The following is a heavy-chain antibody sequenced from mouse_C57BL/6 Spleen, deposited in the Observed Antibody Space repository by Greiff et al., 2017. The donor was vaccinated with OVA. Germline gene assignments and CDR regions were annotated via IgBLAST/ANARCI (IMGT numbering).Heavy chain of an antibody. CDR1: GYTFTSYW. CDR3: AIGLRREDYAMDY. D-gene: IGHD2-2*01. V-gene: IGHV1-59*01. CDR2: IDPSDSYT. J-gene: IGHJ4*01. Sequence: QVQVKQPGAELVRPGTSVKLSCKASGYTFTSYWMHWVKQRPGQGLEWIGVIDPSDSYTNYNQKFKGKATLTVDTSSSTAYMQLSSLTSEDSAVYYCAIGLRREDYAMDYWGQGTSVTVSS.